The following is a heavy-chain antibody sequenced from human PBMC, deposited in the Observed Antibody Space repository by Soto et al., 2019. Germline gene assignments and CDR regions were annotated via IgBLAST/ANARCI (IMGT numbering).Heavy chain of an antibody. D-gene: IGHD3-10*01. J-gene: IGHJ6*02. Sequence: ASVKVSCKASGGTFSSYAISWVRQAPGQGLEWMGGIIPIFGTANYAQKFQGRVTITADESTSTAYMELSSLRSEDTAVYYCERMITMVRGANRERYYYYGMDVWGQGTTVTVSS. CDR1: GGTFSSYA. CDR3: ERMITMVRGANRERYYYYGMDV. V-gene: IGHV1-69*13. CDR2: IIPIFGTA.